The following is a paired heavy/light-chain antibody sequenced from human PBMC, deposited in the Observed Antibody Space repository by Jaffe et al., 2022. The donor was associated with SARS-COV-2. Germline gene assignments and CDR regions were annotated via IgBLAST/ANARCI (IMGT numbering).Light chain of an antibody. J-gene: IGLJ2*01. CDR2: QDD. CDR3: QAWDDSTHA. Sequence: SYELTQPPSVSVSPGQTASITCSGDKLDNKYATWYQQKPGQSPVLVIYQDDKRPSGIPERFSGSNSGITATLTISGTQPIDEADYYCQAWDDSTHAFGGGTKLTVL. V-gene: IGLV3-1*01. CDR1: KLDNKY.
Heavy chain of an antibody. J-gene: IGHJ6*02. V-gene: IGHV3-7*01. CDR1: EFALSTYW. CDR2: IKQDSSEK. CDR3: AREGGGDCGGFSCHSKTKIFYYYGMDV. D-gene: IGHD2-21*01. Sequence: EVHLVESGGGLVQPGGSLRLSCAASEFALSTYWMAWVRQAPGKGLEWVANIKQDSSEKFYVDSVKGRFTIFRDNAKNSLYLQMNSLRADDTAVYYCAREGGGDCGGFSCHSKTKIFYYYGMDVWGRGTTVTVSS.